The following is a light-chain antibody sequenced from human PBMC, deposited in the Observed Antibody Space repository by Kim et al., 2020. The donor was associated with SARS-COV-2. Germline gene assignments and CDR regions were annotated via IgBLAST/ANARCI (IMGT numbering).Light chain of an antibody. Sequence: ASLGDRVTITCRASQSICSWLAWYQHKPGKAPKVLIYKASSSESGVPSRFSGSGSGTEFTLTISSLQPDDFATYYCQQYNSYPWTFGQGTKVDIK. CDR3: QQYNSYPWT. J-gene: IGKJ1*01. V-gene: IGKV1-5*03. CDR1: QSICSW. CDR2: KAS.